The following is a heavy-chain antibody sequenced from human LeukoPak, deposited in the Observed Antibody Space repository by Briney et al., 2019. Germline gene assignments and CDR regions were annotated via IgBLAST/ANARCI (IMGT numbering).Heavy chain of an antibody. CDR1: GLTVSSHY. D-gene: IGHD4-23*01. V-gene: IGHV3-66*01. CDR3: ARRPDYGGTPTFDY. Sequence: GGSLRLSCAASGLTVSSHYMSRVRQAPGKGLEWVSVIYSGGSTYYADSVKGRFTISRDNSKNTLYLQLNSLRVEDTAVYYCARRPDYGGTPTFDYWGQGTLVTVSS. CDR2: IYSGGST. J-gene: IGHJ4*02.